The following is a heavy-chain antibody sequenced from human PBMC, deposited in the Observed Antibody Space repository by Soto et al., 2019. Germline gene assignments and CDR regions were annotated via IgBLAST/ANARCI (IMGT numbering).Heavy chain of an antibody. Sequence: SETLSLTCTVSGGSISSYCWSWIRQPPGKGLEWIGYIYYSGSTNYNPSLKSRVTISVDTSKNQFSLKLSSVTAADTAVYYCARDRADYDFWSGPALDAFDIWGQGTMVTVSS. D-gene: IGHD3-3*01. V-gene: IGHV4-59*01. CDR1: GGSISSYC. J-gene: IGHJ3*02. CDR2: IYYSGST. CDR3: ARDRADYDFWSGPALDAFDI.